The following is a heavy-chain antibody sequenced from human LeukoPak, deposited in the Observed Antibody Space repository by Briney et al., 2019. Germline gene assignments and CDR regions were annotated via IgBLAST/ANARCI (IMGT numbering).Heavy chain of an antibody. CDR3: ATLPSSTTHDAFDI. CDR1: GGSISSYY. Sequence: SETLSLTCTVSGGSISSYYWSWIRQPPGKGLEWIGYIYYSGSTNYNPSLKSRVTISVDTSKNLFSLKLSSVTAADTAVYYCATLPSSTTHDAFDIWGQGTMVTVSS. J-gene: IGHJ3*02. CDR2: IYYSGST. D-gene: IGHD1-1*01. V-gene: IGHV4-59*01.